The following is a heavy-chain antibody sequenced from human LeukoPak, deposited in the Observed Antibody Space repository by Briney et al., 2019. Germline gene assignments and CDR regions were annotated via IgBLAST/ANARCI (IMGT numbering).Heavy chain of an antibody. CDR3: ATVGGHGDYDR. V-gene: IGHV3-23*01. Sequence: PAGSLRLSCAAPGFKFSSYAMSSVRQAPGKGLEWVSSISSSGDSTYYVASVKDRFTISRDNSYNTLYLQMSSQRGEDTAVYPCATVGGHGDYDRWGQGTLVTVSS. D-gene: IGHD4-17*01. CDR1: GFKFSSYA. J-gene: IGHJ4*02. CDR2: ISSSGDST.